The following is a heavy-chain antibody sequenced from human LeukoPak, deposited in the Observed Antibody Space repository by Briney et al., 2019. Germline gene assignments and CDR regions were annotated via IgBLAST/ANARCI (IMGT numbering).Heavy chain of an antibody. D-gene: IGHD4-17*01. CDR1: GFTFSNAW. Sequence: NPGGSLRLSCAASGFTFSNAWMSWVRQAPGKGLEWVGLIKSKTDGGTTDYAAPLKGRFTISRDDLKNMLYLQMNSLKTEDTAVYYRTTVDYGDAFDIWGQGTMVTVSS. J-gene: IGHJ3*02. V-gene: IGHV3-15*01. CDR3: TTVDYGDAFDI. CDR2: IKSKTDGGTT.